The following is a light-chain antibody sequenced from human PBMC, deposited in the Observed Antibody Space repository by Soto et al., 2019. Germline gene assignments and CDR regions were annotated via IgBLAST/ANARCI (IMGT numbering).Light chain of an antibody. Sequence: DIQMTQYPSTLSASVGDRVIITCRASQSISSWLAWYQQKPGKAPKLLISKASNLESEVPSRFTGSGSGTEFTLTVSSLQPEDLATYYCPQYYSYRAFGKGTQVEIK. CDR3: PQYYSYRA. CDR1: QSISSW. V-gene: IGKV1-5*03. CDR2: KAS. J-gene: IGKJ1*01.